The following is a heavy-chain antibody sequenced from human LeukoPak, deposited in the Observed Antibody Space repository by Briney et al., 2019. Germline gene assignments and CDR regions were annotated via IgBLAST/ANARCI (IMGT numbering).Heavy chain of an antibody. CDR2: IYYSGST. V-gene: IGHV4-30-4*01. Sequence: SQTLSLTCTVSGGSISSGDYYWSWIRQPPGKGLEWIGCIYYSGSTYYNPSLKSRVTISVDTSKNQFSLKLSSVTAADTAVYYCARDPDCSSTSCQKAGPDWGQGTLVTVSS. CDR3: ARDPDCSSTSCQKAGPD. J-gene: IGHJ4*02. CDR1: GGSISSGDYY. D-gene: IGHD2-2*01.